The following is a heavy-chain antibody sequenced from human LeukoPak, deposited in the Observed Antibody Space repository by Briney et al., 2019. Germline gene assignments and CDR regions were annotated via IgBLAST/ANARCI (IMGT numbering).Heavy chain of an antibody. Sequence: GGSLRLSCAASGSTFSSYAMSWVRQAPGKGLEWVSAISGSGGSTYYADFVKGRFTISRDNSKNTLYLQMNSLRAEDTAVYYCAKAPKDYRWFDPWGQGTLVTVSS. D-gene: IGHD4-11*01. CDR1: GSTFSSYA. CDR2: ISGSGGST. CDR3: AKAPKDYRWFDP. J-gene: IGHJ5*02. V-gene: IGHV3-23*01.